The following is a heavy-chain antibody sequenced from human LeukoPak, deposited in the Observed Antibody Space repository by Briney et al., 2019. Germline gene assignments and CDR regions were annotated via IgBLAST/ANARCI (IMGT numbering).Heavy chain of an antibody. CDR2: INQDGSEK. Sequence: PGGSLRLSCAASGFTFSSYWMSWVRQAPGKGLEWVANINQDGSEKYYVDSVKGRFTISGDNAKNSLYLQMNSLRAEDTAVYYCARLEGSGSPHTVDDAFDIWGQGTMVTVSS. CDR3: ARLEGSGSPHTVDDAFDI. D-gene: IGHD3-10*01. J-gene: IGHJ3*02. CDR1: GFTFSSYW. V-gene: IGHV3-7*03.